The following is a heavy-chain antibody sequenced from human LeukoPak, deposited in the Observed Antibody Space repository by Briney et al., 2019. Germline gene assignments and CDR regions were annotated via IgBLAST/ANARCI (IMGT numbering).Heavy chain of an antibody. CDR2: IIPIFGTS. CDR1: GGTLTAYA. V-gene: IGHV1-69*13. CDR3: ARGQTGDGYNMFDY. D-gene: IGHD5-24*01. Sequence: GASVKVSCKASGGTLTAYAISGGRQPPGQGLEGRGGIIPIFGTSNYAQKFQGRVTITADESTSTAYMELSSLTSEDTAVYYCARGQTGDGYNMFDYWGQGTLVTVSS. J-gene: IGHJ4*02.